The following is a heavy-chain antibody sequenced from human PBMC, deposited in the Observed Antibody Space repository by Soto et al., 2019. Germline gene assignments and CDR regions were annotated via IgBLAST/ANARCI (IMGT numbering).Heavy chain of an antibody. J-gene: IGHJ4*02. V-gene: IGHV4-59*01. CDR3: AISPQYKSGWNGGFDY. CDR2: IFYSGIT. D-gene: IGHD6-19*01. CDR1: GASIGHYY. Sequence: SETLSLTCTVSGASIGHYYWSWIRQPPGKGLEWLGYIFYSGITSYNPSLQSRVTISVDSSKNQFSLKLTSVTAADTAVYYCAISPQYKSGWNGGFDYWGQGTLVTVSS.